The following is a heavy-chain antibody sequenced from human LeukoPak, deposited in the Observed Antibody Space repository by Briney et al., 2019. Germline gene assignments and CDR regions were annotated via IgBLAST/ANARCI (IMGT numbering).Heavy chain of an antibody. CDR3: VRDPSGWGMDV. V-gene: IGHV3-13*01. D-gene: IGHD6-19*01. Sequence: PGGSLRLSCAASGFSFSSYDMHWVRQATGKALGWVSAIGTAGDTHYLGSVKGRFTISRENAKNSLYLQMNSLRVGDTAVYYCVRDPSGWGMDVWGQGTTVTVSS. CDR1: GFSFSSYD. CDR2: IGTAGDT. J-gene: IGHJ6*02.